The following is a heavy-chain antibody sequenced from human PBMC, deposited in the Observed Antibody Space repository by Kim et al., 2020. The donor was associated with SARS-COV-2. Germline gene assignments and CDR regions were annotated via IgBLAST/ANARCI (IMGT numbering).Heavy chain of an antibody. Sequence: SETLSLTCTVSGGSISSYYWSWIRQPPGKGLEWIGYIYYSGSTNYNPSLKSRVTISVDTSKNQFSLKLSSVTAADTAVYYCARAGVGATAWSTARDAFDIWGQGTMVTVSS. J-gene: IGHJ3*02. CDR2: IYYSGST. CDR3: ARAGVGATAWSTARDAFDI. V-gene: IGHV4-59*01. D-gene: IGHD1-26*01. CDR1: GGSISSYY.